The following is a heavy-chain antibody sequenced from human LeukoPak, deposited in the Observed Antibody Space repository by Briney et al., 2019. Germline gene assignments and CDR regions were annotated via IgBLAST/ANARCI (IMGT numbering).Heavy chain of an antibody. CDR1: GFTFSDYY. CDR3: ARDPGYSNSPYYLDY. CDR2: ISGSGSTK. J-gene: IGHJ4*02. V-gene: IGHV3-11*04. D-gene: IGHD5-12*01. Sequence: GGSLRLSCAASGFTFSDYYMSWIRQAPGKGLEWVSHISGSGSTKIYADSVKGRFTISRDNAESSLYLQMNSLRAEDTAVFYCARDPGYSNSPYYLDYWGQGTLVTVSS.